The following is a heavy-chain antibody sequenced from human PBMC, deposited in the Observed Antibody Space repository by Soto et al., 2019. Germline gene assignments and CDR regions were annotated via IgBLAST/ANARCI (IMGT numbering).Heavy chain of an antibody. V-gene: IGHV3-23*01. Sequence: EVQLLESGGGLVQPGGSLRLSCAASGFTFSSYAMSWVRQAPGKGLEWVSAISGSGGSTYYAESVKGRFTISRDNSKNTLYLQMNSLRAEDTAVYYCAKRGGYDYPTGWYFEYWGQGTLVTVS. D-gene: IGHD5-12*01. CDR1: GFTFSSYA. CDR2: ISGSGGST. CDR3: AKRGGYDYPTGWYFEY. J-gene: IGHJ4*02.